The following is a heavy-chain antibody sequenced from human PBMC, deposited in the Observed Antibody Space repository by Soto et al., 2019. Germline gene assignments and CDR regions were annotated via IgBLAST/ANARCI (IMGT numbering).Heavy chain of an antibody. V-gene: IGHV4-39*01. Sequence: SQTLSLTCTVSGGSISSSSYYWGWIRQPPGKGLEWIGSIYYSGSTYYNPSLKSRVTISVDTSKNQFSLKLSSVTAADTAVYYCASGLSYMDIVVVVVQRSFDYWGQGTLVTVSS. CDR3: ASGLSYMDIVVVVVQRSFDY. J-gene: IGHJ4*02. D-gene: IGHD2-15*01. CDR2: IYYSGST. CDR1: GGSISSSSYY.